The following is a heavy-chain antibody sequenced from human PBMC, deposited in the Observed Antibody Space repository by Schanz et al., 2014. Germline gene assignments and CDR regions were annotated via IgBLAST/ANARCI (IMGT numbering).Heavy chain of an antibody. CDR3: ARPSDSSWYMDV. Sequence: EVQLLESGGGLVQPGGSLRLSCAGSGFTFSSYAMSWVRQTPGKGLEWVSALTGSGTTTYYADSVKGRFTISRDNAKNSLYLQMNSLRAEDTAVYYCARPSDSSWYMDVWGKGTTVTVSS. CDR1: GFTFSSYA. V-gene: IGHV3-23*01. CDR2: LTGSGTTT. J-gene: IGHJ6*03. D-gene: IGHD2-21*02.